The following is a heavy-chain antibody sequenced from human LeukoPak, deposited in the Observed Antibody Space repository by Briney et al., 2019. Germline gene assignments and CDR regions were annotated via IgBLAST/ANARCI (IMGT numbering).Heavy chain of an antibody. CDR1: GGSISSGGYY. Sequence: PSETLSLTCTVSGGSISSGGYYWSWIRQPPGKGLEWIGYIYHSGSTYYNPSLKSRVTISVDRSKNQFSLKLSSVTAADTAVYYCARGPSSGYPLDYWGQGTLVTVSS. V-gene: IGHV4-30-2*01. CDR2: IYHSGST. J-gene: IGHJ4*02. CDR3: ARGPSSGYPLDY. D-gene: IGHD3-22*01.